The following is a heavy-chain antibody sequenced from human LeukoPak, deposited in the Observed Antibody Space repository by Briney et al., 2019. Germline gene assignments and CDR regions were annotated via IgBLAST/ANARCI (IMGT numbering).Heavy chain of an antibody. CDR3: ARGTRAYYYDSSGYYDV. J-gene: IGHJ4*02. Sequence: SETLSLTCTVSGGSISSYYWSWIRQPPGKGLEWIGYIYYSGSTNHNPSLKSRVTISVDTSKNQFSLKLSSVTAADTAVYYCARGTRAYYYDSSGYYDVWGQGTLVTVSS. CDR2: IYYSGST. CDR1: GGSISSYY. V-gene: IGHV4-59*01. D-gene: IGHD3-22*01.